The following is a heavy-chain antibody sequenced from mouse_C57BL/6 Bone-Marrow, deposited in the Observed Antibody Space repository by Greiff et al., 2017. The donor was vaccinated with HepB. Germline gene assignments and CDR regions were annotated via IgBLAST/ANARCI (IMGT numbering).Heavy chain of an antibody. V-gene: IGHV1-69*01. CDR1: GYTFTSYW. Sequence: VQLQQPGAELVMPGASVKLSCKASGYTFTSYWMHWVKQRPGQGLEWIGEIDPSDSYTNYNQKFKGKSTLTVDKSFSTAYIQLSSLTSEDSADYYCSRGGEVLDSTRDFDYWGQGTTLTVSS. CDR3: SRGGEVLDSTRDFDY. J-gene: IGHJ2*01. CDR2: IDPSDSYT. D-gene: IGHD1-1*01.